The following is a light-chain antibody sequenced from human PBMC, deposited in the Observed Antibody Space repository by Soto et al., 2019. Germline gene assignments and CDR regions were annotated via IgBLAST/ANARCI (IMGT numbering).Light chain of an antibody. J-gene: IGKJ2*03. CDR1: QSVDSRY. Sequence: EIVLTQSPGTLSLSPGERATLSCRASQSVDSRYLAWYQQKPGQAPRLVIHAVSRRATGIPDRFSGSGSGKDFTLTISRLEPEDFAEYYCQQYGSSPRYSFGQGTYLEIK. CDR3: QQYGSSPRYS. CDR2: AVS. V-gene: IGKV3-20*01.